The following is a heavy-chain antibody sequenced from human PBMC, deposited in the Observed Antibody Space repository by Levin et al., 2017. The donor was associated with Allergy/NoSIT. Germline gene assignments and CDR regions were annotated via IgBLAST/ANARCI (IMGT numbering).Heavy chain of an antibody. D-gene: IGHD3/OR15-3a*01. V-gene: IGHV2-5*02. Sequence: SGPTLVKPTQTLTLTCTFSGFSLSTDTVGVGWIRQPPGKALEWLALIYWDDDKRYSPSLKTRLTITKDTAKNQVVLTMTNMDPVDTATYYCAHKFLDHYAMDVWGQGTTVTVSS. CDR1: GFSLSTDTVG. CDR2: IYWDDDK. J-gene: IGHJ6*02. CDR3: AHKFLDHYAMDV.